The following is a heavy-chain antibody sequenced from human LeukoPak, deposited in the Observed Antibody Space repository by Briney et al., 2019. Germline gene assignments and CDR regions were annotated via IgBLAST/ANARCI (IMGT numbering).Heavy chain of an antibody. CDR1: GFTFSSYA. V-gene: IGHV3-23*01. Sequence: GGPLRLSCAASGFTFSSYAMSWVRQAPGKGLEWVSAISGSGGSTYYADSVKGRFTISRDNSKNTLYLQMNSLRAEDTAVYYCAKGFGSSSWYYFDYWGQGTLVTVSS. CDR3: AKGFGSSSWYYFDY. D-gene: IGHD6-13*01. CDR2: ISGSGGST. J-gene: IGHJ4*02.